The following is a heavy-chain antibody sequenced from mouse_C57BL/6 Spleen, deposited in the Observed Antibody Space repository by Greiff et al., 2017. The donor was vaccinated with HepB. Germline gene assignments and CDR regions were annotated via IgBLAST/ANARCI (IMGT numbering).Heavy chain of an antibody. V-gene: IGHV3-6*01. CDR1: GYSITSGYY. Sequence: EVQLQQSGPGLVKPSQSLSLTCSVTGYSITSGYYWNWIRQFPGNKLEWMGYISYDGSNNYNPSLKNRISITRDTSKNQFFLKLNSVTTEDTATYYCARGPLYYFDYWGQGTTLTVSS. CDR2: ISYDGSN. CDR3: ARGPLYYFDY. J-gene: IGHJ2*01.